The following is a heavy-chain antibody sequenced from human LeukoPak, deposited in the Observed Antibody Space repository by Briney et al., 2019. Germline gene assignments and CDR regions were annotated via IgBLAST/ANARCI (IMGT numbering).Heavy chain of an antibody. Sequence: SVKVSCKASGGTFSSYVISWVRQAPGQGLEWMGGIITIFGTTNYAQKFQGRVTITADASTSTAYMELSSLRSEDTAVYYCATQARVSAFDIWGQGTMVTVSS. D-gene: IGHD6-6*01. CDR1: GGTFSSYV. J-gene: IGHJ3*02. CDR3: ATQARVSAFDI. V-gene: IGHV1-69*01. CDR2: IITIFGTT.